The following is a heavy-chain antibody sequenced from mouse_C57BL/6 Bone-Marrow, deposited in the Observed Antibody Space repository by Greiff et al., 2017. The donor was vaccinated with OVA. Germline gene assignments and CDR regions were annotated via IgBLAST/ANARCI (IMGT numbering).Heavy chain of an antibody. Sequence: QVQLQQPGAELVKPEASVKMSCKASGYTFTSYWITWVKQRPGQGLEWIGDIYPGSGSTNYNEKFKSKATLTVDTSSSTAYMQLSSLTSEDSAVYYCARYSNYVAWFAYWGQGTLVTVSA. J-gene: IGHJ3*01. V-gene: IGHV1-55*01. CDR1: GYTFTSYW. CDR3: ARYSNYVAWFAY. CDR2: IYPGSGST. D-gene: IGHD2-5*01.